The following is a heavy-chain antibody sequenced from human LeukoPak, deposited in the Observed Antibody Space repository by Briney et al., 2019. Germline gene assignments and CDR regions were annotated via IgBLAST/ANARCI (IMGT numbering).Heavy chain of an antibody. CDR2: INPSGGST. D-gene: IGHD3-10*01. V-gene: IGHV1-46*01. CDR3: ARASPNYYGSGSYYKAPYY. CDR1: GYTFTSYY. J-gene: IGHJ4*02. Sequence: ASVTVSCKASGYTFTSYYMHWVRQAPGQGLEWMGIINPSGGSTSYAQKFQGRVTMTRDTSTSTVYMELSSLRSEDTAVYYCARASPNYYGSGSYYKAPYYWGQGTLVTVSS.